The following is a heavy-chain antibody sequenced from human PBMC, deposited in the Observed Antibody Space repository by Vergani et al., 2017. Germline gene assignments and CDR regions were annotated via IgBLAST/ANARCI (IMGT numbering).Heavy chain of an antibody. CDR1: GFTFSSYE. CDR2: ISSSGSTI. CDR3: ARAYFGDIQYNWFDP. D-gene: IGHD2-21*01. J-gene: IGHJ5*02. V-gene: IGHV3-48*03. Sequence: EVQMVESGGGLVKPGGSLRLSCVASGFTFSSYEMNWVRQAPGKGLEWVSYISSSGSTIYYADSVKGRFTISRDNAKNSLYLQMNSLRTEDTAVYYCARAYFGDIQYNWFDPWGQGTLVTVSS.